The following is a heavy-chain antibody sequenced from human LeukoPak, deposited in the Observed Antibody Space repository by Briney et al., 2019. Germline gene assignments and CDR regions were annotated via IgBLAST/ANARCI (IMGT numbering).Heavy chain of an antibody. J-gene: IGHJ4*02. V-gene: IGHV3-48*03. CDR3: ARVGTYGSGSYLSWLDY. CDR2: ISSSGSTI. Sequence: GGSLRLSCAASGFTFSSYEMNWVRQAPGKGLVWVSYISSSGSTIYYADSVKGRFTISRDNAKNSLYLLMNSLRAEDTAVYYCARVGTYGSGSYLSWLDYWGQGTLVTVSS. CDR1: GFTFSSYE. D-gene: IGHD3-10*01.